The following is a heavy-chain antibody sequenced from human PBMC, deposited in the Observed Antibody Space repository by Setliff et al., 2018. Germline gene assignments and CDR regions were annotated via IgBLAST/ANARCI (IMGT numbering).Heavy chain of an antibody. CDR3: ARVIGVDFQYYYLDI. Sequence: SVKVSCKASGDTFQNYGLTWVRQAPGQGLEWMGGIIPLFGTTNYAHSFKGRVTFTADDSTSTAYMDLSRLTSEDTAVYYCARVIGVDFQYYYLDIWGKGATVTVSS. CDR1: GDTFQNYG. CDR2: IIPLFGTT. D-gene: IGHD2-21*01. J-gene: IGHJ6*03. V-gene: IGHV1-69*13.